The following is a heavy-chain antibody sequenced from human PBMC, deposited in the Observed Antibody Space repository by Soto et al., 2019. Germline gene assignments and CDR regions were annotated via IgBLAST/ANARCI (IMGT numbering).Heavy chain of an antibody. V-gene: IGHV1-69*06. J-gene: IGHJ5*02. CDR2: IIPIFGTA. D-gene: IGHD6-13*01. CDR1: GGTFSSYA. CDR3: ARVGQQLVSGWFDP. Sequence: WASVKVSCKASGGTFSSYAISWVRQAPGQGLEWMGGIIPIFGTANYAQKFQGRVTITADKSTSTAYMELSSLRSEDTAVYYCARVGQQLVSGWFDPWGQGTLVTVSS.